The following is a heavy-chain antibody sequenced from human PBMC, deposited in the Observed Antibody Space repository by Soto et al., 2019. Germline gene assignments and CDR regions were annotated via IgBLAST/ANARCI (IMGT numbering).Heavy chain of an antibody. J-gene: IGHJ4*02. CDR2: IHYSGST. CDR1: GGSISSSRYY. CDR3: ARQDSVWFGDNIDY. V-gene: IGHV4-39*01. Sequence: QLQLQVSGPGLVKPSETLSLTCSVSGGSISSSRYYWGWIRQPPGKGLAWIGTIHYSGSTYYNPSLKSRVTISVDMSKNQYSLKLSSVTAADTAVYYCARQDSVWFGDNIDYWGQGTLVTVSS. D-gene: IGHD3-10*01.